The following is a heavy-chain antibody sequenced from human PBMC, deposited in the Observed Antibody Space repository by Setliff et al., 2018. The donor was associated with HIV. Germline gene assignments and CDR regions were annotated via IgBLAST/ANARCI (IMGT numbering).Heavy chain of an antibody. CDR2: IYYNGSS. Sequence: SETLSLTCTVSGDSIASGRSYWSWIRQHPGKGLEWIGNIYYNGSSYHNPALKSRVSISLDTSKNQFSLNLRSVTAADTAVYYCARGIAAAGRWGQGTLVTVSS. CDR1: GDSIASGRSY. V-gene: IGHV4-31*03. CDR3: ARGIAAAGR. J-gene: IGHJ4*02. D-gene: IGHD6-13*01.